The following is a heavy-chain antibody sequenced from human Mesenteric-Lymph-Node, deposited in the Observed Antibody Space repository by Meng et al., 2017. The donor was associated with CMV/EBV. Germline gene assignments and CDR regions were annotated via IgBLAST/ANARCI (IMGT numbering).Heavy chain of an antibody. V-gene: IGHV3-74*01. CDR2: INSDGSGT. Sequence: EGSLRLSCAASGFTFNSYSMNWVRQAPGKGLEWVSRINSDGSGTIYADFVKGRFTMSRDNAKNTLYLQMNSLRAEDTAVYYCSGTNYDFRYWGQGTLVTVSS. J-gene: IGHJ4*02. D-gene: IGHD3-3*01. CDR3: SGTNYDFRY. CDR1: GFTFNSYS.